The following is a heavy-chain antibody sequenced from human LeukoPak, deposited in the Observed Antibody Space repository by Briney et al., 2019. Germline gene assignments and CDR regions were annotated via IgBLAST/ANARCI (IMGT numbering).Heavy chain of an antibody. CDR1: GFTFSSSG. V-gene: IGHV3-33*01. CDR3: ARDRYSSARSYYMDV. Sequence: GRSLRLSCAASGFTFSSSGMHWVRQAPGKGLEWVAVNGANRYYADSVKGRFTISRDNSKNTLFLQMNSLRAEDTAVYYCARDRYSSARSYYMDVWGTGTTVTVSS. D-gene: IGHD6-25*01. J-gene: IGHJ6*03. CDR2: NGANR.